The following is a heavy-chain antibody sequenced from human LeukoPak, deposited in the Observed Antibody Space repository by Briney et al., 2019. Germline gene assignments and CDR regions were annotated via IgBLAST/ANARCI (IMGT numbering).Heavy chain of an antibody. CDR2: INPNSGGT. J-gene: IGHJ5*02. Sequence: ASVKVSCEASGYSITGYYIHWVRQAPGQGLEWMGWINPNSGGTNYAPRFHDRVTMTRDTSMNTAYLELNNLGSDDTAIYYCARDHGDTLLRGVLNWFDPWGQGTRVSVSS. D-gene: IGHD3-10*01. V-gene: IGHV1-2*02. CDR1: GYSITGYY. CDR3: ARDHGDTLLRGVLNWFDP.